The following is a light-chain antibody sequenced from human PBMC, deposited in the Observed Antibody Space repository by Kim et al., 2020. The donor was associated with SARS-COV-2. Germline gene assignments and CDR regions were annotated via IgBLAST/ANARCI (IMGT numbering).Light chain of an antibody. V-gene: IGLV3-1*01. J-gene: IGLJ1*01. CDR3: QVWDSSTYV. CDR2: QDS. Sequence: SVSPGQTASITCSGDKLGDKYACWYQQKPGQSPVLVIYQDSKRASGIPERFSGSNSGNTATLTISGTQAMDEADYYCQVWDSSTYVFGTGTKVTVL. CDR1: KLGDKY.